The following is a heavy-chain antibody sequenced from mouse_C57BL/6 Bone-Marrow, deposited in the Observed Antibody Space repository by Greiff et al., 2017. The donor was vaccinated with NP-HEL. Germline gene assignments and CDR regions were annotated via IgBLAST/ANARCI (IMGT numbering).Heavy chain of an antibody. D-gene: IGHD2-13*01. V-gene: IGHV1-76*01. J-gene: IGHJ4*01. CDR1: GYTFTDYY. CDR2: IYPGSGYT. CDR3: ARKDYYYYAMDY. Sequence: QVQLKQSGAELVRPGASVKLSCKASGYTFTDYYINWVKQRPGQGLEWIARIYPGSGYTYYNEKFKGKATLTAEKSSSTAYMQLSSLTSEDSAVYCCARKDYYYYAMDYWGQGTSVTVSS.